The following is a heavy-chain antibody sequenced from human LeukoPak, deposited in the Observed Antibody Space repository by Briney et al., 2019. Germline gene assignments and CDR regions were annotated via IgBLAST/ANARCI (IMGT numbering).Heavy chain of an antibody. V-gene: IGHV4-4*02. CDR2: YYHSGST. J-gene: IGHJ6*03. CDR3: ARGRRRAARPYQTDYYYYMDV. Sequence: SGTLSLPCAVSGGSNYSSNWWSWARQPPGKGLEWIGEYYHSGSTNCNPSLKSRVIISVDTSKSQFSLKLSSVTAADTAVYYCARGRRRAARPYQTDYYYYMDVWGKGTTVTVSS. CDR1: GGSNYSSNW. D-gene: IGHD6-6*01.